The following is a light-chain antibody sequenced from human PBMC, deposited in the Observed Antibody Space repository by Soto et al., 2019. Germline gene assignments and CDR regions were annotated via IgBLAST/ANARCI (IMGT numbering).Light chain of an antibody. CDR1: SSDVGGYNY. CDR2: DVS. Sequence: QSALTQPRSVSGSRGQSVTISCTGTSSDVGGYNYVSWYQQHPGKAPKLMLYDVSKRPSGVPDRFSGSKSGSTASLTISGLQTEDEADYYCCSFAGRYTLFGGGTNLTVL. J-gene: IGLJ2*01. CDR3: CSFAGRYTL. V-gene: IGLV2-11*01.